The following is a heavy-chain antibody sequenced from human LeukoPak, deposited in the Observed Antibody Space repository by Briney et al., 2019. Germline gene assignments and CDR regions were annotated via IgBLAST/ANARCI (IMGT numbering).Heavy chain of an antibody. CDR1: GFTFSTYW. CDR3: TRNPGMDV. Sequence: GGSLRLSCAASGFTFSTYWMHWVRQAPGKGLVWVSRINGDGSSSTYADSVKGRFTISRDNAKNTLYLQMNSLRTEDTAVYYCTRNPGMDVWGQETTVTVSS. V-gene: IGHV3-74*01. CDR2: INGDGSSS. J-gene: IGHJ6*02.